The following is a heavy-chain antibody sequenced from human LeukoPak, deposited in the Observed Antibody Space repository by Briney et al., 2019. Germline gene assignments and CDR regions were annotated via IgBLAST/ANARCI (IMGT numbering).Heavy chain of an antibody. CDR3: ARRQGCSSTSCPPDY. CDR2: IYPSDSDT. CDR1: GYSFGTYW. J-gene: IGHJ4*02. V-gene: IGHV5-51*01. D-gene: IGHD2-2*01. Sequence: GESLKISCQGSGYSFGTYWIGWVRQMPGKGLEWMGIIYPSDSDTRYSPSFQGQVTISADKSINTAYLQWSSLKASDTAMYYCARRQGCSSTSCPPDYWGQGTLVTVSP.